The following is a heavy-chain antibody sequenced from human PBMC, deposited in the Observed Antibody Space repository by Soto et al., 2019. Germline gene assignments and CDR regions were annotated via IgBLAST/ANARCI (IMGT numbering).Heavy chain of an antibody. J-gene: IGHJ4*02. CDR2: ISGSGGST. Sequence: GGSLRLSCAASGFTFSSYAMSWVRQAPGKGLEWVSAISGSGGSTYYADSVKGRFTISRDNSKNTLYLQMNSLRAEDTAVYYCAKGDAMVRAPLMYYFDYWGQGTLVTVSS. V-gene: IGHV3-23*01. CDR3: AKGDAMVRAPLMYYFDY. D-gene: IGHD3-10*01. CDR1: GFTFSSYA.